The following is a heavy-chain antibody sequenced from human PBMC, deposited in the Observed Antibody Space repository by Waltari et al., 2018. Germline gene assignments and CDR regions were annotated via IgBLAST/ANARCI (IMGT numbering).Heavy chain of an antibody. CDR2: IIPIFGTA. CDR1: GGTFSSYA. CDR3: ARENIAAAGGAFDI. V-gene: IGHV1-69*13. J-gene: IGHJ3*02. Sequence: QVQLVQSGAEVKKPGSSVKVSCKASGGTFSSYAISWVRHAPGQGLEWMGGIIPIFGTANYGQKFQGRVTITADESTSTADMELSSLRSEDTAVYYCARENIAAAGGAFDIWGQGTMVTVSS. D-gene: IGHD6-13*01.